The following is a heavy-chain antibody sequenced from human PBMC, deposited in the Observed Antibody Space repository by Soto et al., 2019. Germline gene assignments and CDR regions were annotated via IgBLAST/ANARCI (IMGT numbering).Heavy chain of an antibody. CDR1: GFTFSSYS. CDR2: ISSSSSYI. D-gene: IGHD6-13*01. J-gene: IGHJ6*03. CDR3: ARDYSSSWYDDYYYYYMDV. Sequence: GGSLRLSCAASGFTFSSYSMNWVRQAPGKGLEWVSSISSSSSYIYYADSVKGRFTISRDNAKNSLYLQMNSLRAEDTAVYYCARDYSSSWYDDYYYYYMDVCGKGTTVTVSS. V-gene: IGHV3-21*01.